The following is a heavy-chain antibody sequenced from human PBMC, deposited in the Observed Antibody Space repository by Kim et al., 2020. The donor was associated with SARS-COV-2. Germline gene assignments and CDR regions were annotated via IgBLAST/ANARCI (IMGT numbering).Heavy chain of an antibody. V-gene: IGHV4-39*07. CDR1: GGSISSSSYY. CDR3: ARGSHLLLDIPGKYNWFDP. D-gene: IGHD2-2*03. J-gene: IGHJ5*02. Sequence: SETLSLTCTVSGGSISSSSYYWGWIRQPPGKGLEWIGSIYYSGSTHYNPSLKSRVTISVDTSKNQFSLKLSSVTAADTAVYYCARGSHLLLDIPGKYNWFDPWGQGTLVTVSS. CDR2: IYYSGST.